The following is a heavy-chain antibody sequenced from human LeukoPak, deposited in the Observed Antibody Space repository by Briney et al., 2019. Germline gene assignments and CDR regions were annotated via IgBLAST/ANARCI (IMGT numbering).Heavy chain of an antibody. V-gene: IGHV3-9*01. CDR3: AKLTVPLSPDLSY. D-gene: IGHD4-17*01. CDR2: ITWNSGDI. J-gene: IGHJ4*01. Sequence: TGRPLRLSCAASGFTFEDYAMHWVRQAPGKGLEWVSGITWNSGDIGYADSVKGRFTISRDNSKNSLYLQMNSLRPEDTALYYCAKLTVPLSPDLSYWGHGTQVTVSS. CDR1: GFTFEDYA.